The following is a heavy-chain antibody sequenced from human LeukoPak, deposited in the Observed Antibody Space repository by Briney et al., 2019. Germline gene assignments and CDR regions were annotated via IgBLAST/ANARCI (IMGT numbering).Heavy chain of an antibody. D-gene: IGHD3-9*01. J-gene: IGHJ4*02. CDR2: INHSGST. CDR3: ARERPSYYDILTGYYPRSLPYYFDY. Sequence: PSETLSLTCAVYGGSFSGYYWSWIRQPPGKGLEWIGEINHSGSTNYNPSLKSRVTISVDTSKNQFSLRLSSVTAADTAVYYCARERPSYYDILTGYYPRSLPYYFDYWGQGTLVTVSS. CDR1: GGSFSGYY. V-gene: IGHV4-34*01.